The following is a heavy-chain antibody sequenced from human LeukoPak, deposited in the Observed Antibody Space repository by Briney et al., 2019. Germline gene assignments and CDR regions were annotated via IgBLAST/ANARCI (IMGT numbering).Heavy chain of an antibody. CDR3: AKGRGASSAFDY. V-gene: IGHV3-30*18. J-gene: IGHJ4*02. CDR2: ISYDGSNK. D-gene: IGHD3-10*01. Sequence: GGSLRLSCAASGFTFSSYGMHWVRQAPGKGLEWVAVISYDGSNKYYADSVEGRFTISRDNSKNTLYLQMNSLRAEDTAVYYCAKGRGASSAFDYWGQGTLVTVSS. CDR1: GFTFSSYG.